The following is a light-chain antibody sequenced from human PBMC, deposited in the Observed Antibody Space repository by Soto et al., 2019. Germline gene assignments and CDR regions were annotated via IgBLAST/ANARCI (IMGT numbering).Light chain of an antibody. CDR2: GAS. CDR3: QQYNNWPKT. Sequence: EIVMTQSPATLSVSPGERVTLSCRASQSVSSDLAWYHQKPGQAPRLLIYGASTRATDIPARFSGSGSGTDFTLTISSLQSEDFAFFYCQQYNNWPKTFGQGTKLEIK. CDR1: QSVSSD. V-gene: IGKV3-15*01. J-gene: IGKJ2*01.